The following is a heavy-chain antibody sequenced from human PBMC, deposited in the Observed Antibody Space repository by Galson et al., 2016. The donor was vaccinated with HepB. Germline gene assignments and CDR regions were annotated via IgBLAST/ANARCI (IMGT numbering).Heavy chain of an antibody. Sequence: SLRLSCAASGFTFSTNGMHWVRQAPGKGLEWVALISYDGKSKSYADSVKGRVTISRDNSKNTLYLQMHSRRGEDTAVYYCAKGRWDFDSLGQGTLVTVSS. CDR2: ISYDGKSK. J-gene: IGHJ4*02. V-gene: IGHV3-30*18. CDR3: AKGRWDFDS. CDR1: GFTFSTNG. D-gene: IGHD5-24*01.